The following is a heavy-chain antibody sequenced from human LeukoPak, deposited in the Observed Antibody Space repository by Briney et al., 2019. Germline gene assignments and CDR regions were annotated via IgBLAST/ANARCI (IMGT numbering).Heavy chain of an antibody. V-gene: IGHV1-69*13. CDR3: ARAYYDLLYGMDV. CDR2: IIPIFGTA. Sequence: SVKVSCKASGGTFSSYAISWVRQAPGQGLEWMGGIIPIFGTADYAQKFQGRVTITADESTSTAYMELSSLRSEDTAVYYCARAYYDLLYGMDVWGQGTTVTVSS. CDR1: GGTFSSYA. J-gene: IGHJ6*02. D-gene: IGHD3-3*01.